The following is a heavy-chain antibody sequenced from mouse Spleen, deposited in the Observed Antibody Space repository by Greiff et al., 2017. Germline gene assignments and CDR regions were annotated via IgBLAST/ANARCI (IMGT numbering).Heavy chain of an antibody. J-gene: IGHJ4*01. CDR2: ISYDGSN. CDR3: ARVEDYYAMDY. Sequence: ESGPGLVKPSQSLSLTCSVTGYSITSGYYWNWIRQFPGNKLEWMGYISYDGSNNYNPSLKNRISITRDTSKNQFFLKLNSVTTEDTATYYCARVEDYYAMDYWGQGTSVTVSS. V-gene: IGHV3-6*01. CDR1: GYSITSGYY.